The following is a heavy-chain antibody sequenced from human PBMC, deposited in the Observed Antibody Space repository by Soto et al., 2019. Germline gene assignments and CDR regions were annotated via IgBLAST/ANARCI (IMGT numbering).Heavy chain of an antibody. CDR3: AKDLITMVRGVLDY. CDR1: GFSFSTYA. CDR2: ISYDGSNK. Sequence: VQLLESGGDLVQPGGSLRLSCAASGFSFSTYAMSWVRQAPGKGLEWVAVISYDGSNKYYADSVKGRFTISRDNSKNTLYLQMNSLRAEDTAVYYCAKDLITMVRGVLDYWGQGTLVTVSS. J-gene: IGHJ4*02. D-gene: IGHD3-10*01. V-gene: IGHV3-30*18.